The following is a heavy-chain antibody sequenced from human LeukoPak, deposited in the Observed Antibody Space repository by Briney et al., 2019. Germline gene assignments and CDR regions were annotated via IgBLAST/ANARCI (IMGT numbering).Heavy chain of an antibody. CDR3: ARHRTLRAPVDAFDI. CDR2: IDPSDSYT. Sequence: GQSLLSSSKGSGYSFTSYWISWVRQMPGKGLEWMGRIDPSDSYTNYSPSFQGHVTISADKSISTAYLQWSSLKASDTAMYYCARHRTLRAPVDAFDIWGQGTIDSVSS. CDR1: GYSFTSYW. J-gene: IGHJ3*02. V-gene: IGHV5-10-1*01.